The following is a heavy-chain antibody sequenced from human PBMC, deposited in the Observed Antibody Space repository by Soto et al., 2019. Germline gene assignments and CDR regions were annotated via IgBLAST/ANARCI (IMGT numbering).Heavy chain of an antibody. J-gene: IGHJ5*02. CDR2: ISAYDGKT. V-gene: IGHV1-18*04. CDR1: GYTFTGHY. Sequence: ASVKVSCKASGYTFTGHYMQWVRQAPGQGLELMGWISAYDGKTTYAEKFQGRVTLTTDTSTSTAYMELRSLRSDDTAIYYCARDPHEFWTSYWFDPWGQGTPVTVSS. D-gene: IGHD3-3*01. CDR3: ARDPHEFWTSYWFDP.